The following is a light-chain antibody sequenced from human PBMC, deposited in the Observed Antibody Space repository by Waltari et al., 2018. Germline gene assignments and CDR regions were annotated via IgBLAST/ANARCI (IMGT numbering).Light chain of an antibody. Sequence: QSVLTQPPSASGTPGQRVTISCSGGSSNIGSNVVNWYQQFPGTAPKLRIYTNNRRPSGVPDRFSGSKSGTSASLAISGLQSEDEADYYCAAWDHSLNGPVFGGGTKLTVL. CDR2: TNN. V-gene: IGLV1-44*01. J-gene: IGLJ2*01. CDR1: SSNIGSNV. CDR3: AAWDHSLNGPV.